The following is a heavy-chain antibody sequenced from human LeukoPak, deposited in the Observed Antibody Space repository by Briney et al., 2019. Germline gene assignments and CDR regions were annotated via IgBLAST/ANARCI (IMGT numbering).Heavy chain of an antibody. CDR1: GGSISSGGYY. V-gene: IGHV4-30-2*01. J-gene: IGHJ4*02. CDR3: ARVGIAARPIDY. D-gene: IGHD6-6*01. CDR2: IYHSGST. Sequence: SETLSLTCTVSGGSISSGGYYWSWIRQPPGKGLEWIGYIYHSGSTYYNPSLKSRVTISVDRSKNQFSLKLSSVTAADTAVYYCARVGIAARPIDYWGQGTLVTVSS.